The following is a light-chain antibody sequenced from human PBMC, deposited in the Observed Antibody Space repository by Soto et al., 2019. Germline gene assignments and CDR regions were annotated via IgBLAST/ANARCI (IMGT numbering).Light chain of an antibody. CDR1: QSISSW. J-gene: IGKJ4*02. V-gene: IGKV1-5*03. CDR2: KAS. CDR3: QQYNSYSLT. Sequence: DIQMTQSPSTLSASVGDRVTITCRASQSISSWLAWYQQKPGKAPKLLIYKASSLESGVPSRFSGSGSGTEFTLTISSLQPDDFGTYYCQQYNSYSLTFGGGTKVDIK.